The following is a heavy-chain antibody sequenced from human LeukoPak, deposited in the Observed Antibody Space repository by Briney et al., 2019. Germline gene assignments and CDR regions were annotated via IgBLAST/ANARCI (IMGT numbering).Heavy chain of an antibody. CDR2: IGSSGSPI. CDR3: ARASGSSYFDS. V-gene: IGHV3-48*03. CDR1: GFTFNTYE. D-gene: IGHD3-10*01. J-gene: IGHJ4*02. Sequence: GGSLRLSCAASGFTFNTYEMIWVRQAPGKGLEWVSYIGSSGSPIYYADSVKGRFTISRDNAKNSLYLQMSNLTAEDTALYYCARASGSSYFDSWGQGNLVTVSS.